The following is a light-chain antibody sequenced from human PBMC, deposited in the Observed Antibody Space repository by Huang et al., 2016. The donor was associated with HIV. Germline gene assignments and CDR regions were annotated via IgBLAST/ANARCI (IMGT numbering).Light chain of an antibody. Sequence: DIQMTQSPSSLSASVGDRVTITCRASQSINRYLNWYQQKPGKAPKLLIYAASSLQSGVPSRFSGSGSETDFTLTISSLQPEDIATYYCQQSYSTPPLTFGGGTKVEIK. CDR2: AAS. CDR1: QSINRY. CDR3: QQSYSTPPLT. J-gene: IGKJ4*01. V-gene: IGKV1-39*01.